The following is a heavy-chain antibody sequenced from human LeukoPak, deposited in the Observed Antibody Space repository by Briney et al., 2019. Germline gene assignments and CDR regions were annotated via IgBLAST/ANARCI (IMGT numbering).Heavy chain of an antibody. CDR1: GFTFSSYW. V-gene: IGHV3-7*01. J-gene: IGHJ4*02. Sequence: GGSLRLSCAGSGFTFSSYWMSWVRQAPGKGPEWVANIKQDGSEENYVDSVKGRFTISRDSAKDSLYLQMNSLRAEDTAMYYCVRDYLGYWGQGTLVTVSS. D-gene: IGHD3-16*01. CDR3: VRDYLGY. CDR2: IKQDGSEE.